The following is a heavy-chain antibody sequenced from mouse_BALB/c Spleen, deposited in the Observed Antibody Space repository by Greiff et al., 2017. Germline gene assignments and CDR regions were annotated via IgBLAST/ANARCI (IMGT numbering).Heavy chain of an antibody. V-gene: IGHV1S81*02. D-gene: IGHD2-4*01. J-gene: IGHJ4*01. CDR1: GYTFTSYW. Sequence: QVQLQQPGAELVKPGASVKLSCKASGYTFTSYWMHWVKQRPGQGLEWIGEINPSNGRTNYNEKFKSKATLTVDKSSSTAYMQLSSLTSEDSAVYYCARSEDYGPYYYAMDYWGQGTSVTVSA. CDR2: INPSNGRT. CDR3: ARSEDYGPYYYAMDY.